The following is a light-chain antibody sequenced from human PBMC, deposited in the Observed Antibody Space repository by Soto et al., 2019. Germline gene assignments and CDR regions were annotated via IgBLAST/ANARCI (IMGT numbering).Light chain of an antibody. CDR1: SRDVGGYND. CDR2: DVS. V-gene: IGLV2-14*01. Sequence: QSALTQPASVSGSPGQSITISCTGTSRDVGGYNDVSWYQQHPGKAPKLMIYDVSNRPSGVSNPFSGSKSGNTASLTISGLQAEDEAYYYCRSYTSSSTLYVFGTGTKVTVL. CDR3: RSYTSSSTLYV. J-gene: IGLJ1*01.